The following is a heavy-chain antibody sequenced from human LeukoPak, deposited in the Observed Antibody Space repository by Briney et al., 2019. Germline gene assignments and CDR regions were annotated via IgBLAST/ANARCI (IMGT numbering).Heavy chain of an antibody. CDR1: GYTFSSYG. D-gene: IGHD3-10*01. V-gene: IGHV1-18*01. Sequence: ASVTVSCTASGYTFSSYGISWVRQAPGQGLEWMGWISAYNGNTNYAQKFQGRVTMITDTSTSTAYMELRSLRPDDTAVYYCARDGFFGSGIVGAFDIWGQGTMVTVSS. CDR3: ARDGFFGSGIVGAFDI. J-gene: IGHJ3*02. CDR2: ISAYNGNT.